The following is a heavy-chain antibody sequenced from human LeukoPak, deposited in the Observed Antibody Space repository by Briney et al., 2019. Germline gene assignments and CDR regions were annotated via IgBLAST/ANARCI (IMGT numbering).Heavy chain of an antibody. V-gene: IGHV4-59*08. CDR3: ARLRGTAMVPYWYFDL. D-gene: IGHD5-18*01. CDR1: GGSISSHY. CDR2: MYYSGST. Sequence: SETLSLTCTVSGGSISSHYWNWIRQPPGKGLEWIGYMYYSGSTNYNPSLKSRLTISVDTSKNHFSLKLSSVTAADTAVYYCARLRGTAMVPYWYFDLWGRGTLVTVSS. J-gene: IGHJ2*01.